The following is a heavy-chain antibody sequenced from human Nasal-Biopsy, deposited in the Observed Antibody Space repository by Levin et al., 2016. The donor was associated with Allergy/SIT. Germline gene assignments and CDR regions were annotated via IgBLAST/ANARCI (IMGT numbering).Heavy chain of an antibody. V-gene: IGHV4-39*01. CDR3: ARGPTCFDN. Sequence: SETLSLTCTVSGGSISVSSHYWGWIRQPPGKGLEWIASLYYSGSAFYRPSLRSRVTISADTSKNQFSLRLTSVTAADTAVYYCARGPTCFDNWGQGTLVTVSS. CDR2: LYYSGSA. CDR1: GGSISVSSHY. J-gene: IGHJ4*02.